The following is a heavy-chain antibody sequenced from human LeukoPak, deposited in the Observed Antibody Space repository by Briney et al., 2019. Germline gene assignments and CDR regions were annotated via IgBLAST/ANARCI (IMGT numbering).Heavy chain of an antibody. CDR1: GYTFTGYY. D-gene: IGHD3-10*01. Sequence: ASVKVSCKASGYTFTGYYMHWVRQAPGQGLEWMGWINPNSGGTNYAQKFQGRVTMTRDTSIGTAYMELSRLRSDDTAVYYCARDRYTMVRGGHYYGMDVWGQGTTVTVSS. CDR2: INPNSGGT. V-gene: IGHV1-2*02. J-gene: IGHJ6*02. CDR3: ARDRYTMVRGGHYYGMDV.